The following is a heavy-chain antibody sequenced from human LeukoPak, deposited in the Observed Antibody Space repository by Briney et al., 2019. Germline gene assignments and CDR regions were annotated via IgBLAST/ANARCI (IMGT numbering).Heavy chain of an antibody. D-gene: IGHD3-16*01. CDR3: AKDFAPGTMTTSALGY. J-gene: IGHJ4*02. CDR1: GFTFSNAW. Sequence: GGSLRLSCAASGFTFSNAWMSWVRQAPGKGLEWVAFIRYDANNKCYADSVKGRFTISRDNSKSTLYLQMNSLRAEDTAVYYCAKDFAPGTMTTSALGYWGQGTLVTVSS. V-gene: IGHV3-30*02. CDR2: IRYDANNK.